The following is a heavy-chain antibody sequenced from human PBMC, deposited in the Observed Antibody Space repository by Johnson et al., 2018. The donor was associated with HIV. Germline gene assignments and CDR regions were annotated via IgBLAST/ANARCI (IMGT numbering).Heavy chain of an antibody. V-gene: IGHV3-9*01. CDR2: ISWNSGNI. J-gene: IGHJ3*02. D-gene: IGHD3-22*01. CDR1: GFTFDDYA. CDR3: ARGNMIVVVSVGFDI. Sequence: VQLVESGGGLVQPGRSLRLSCAASGFTFDDYAMHWVRQAPGKGLEWVSGISWNSGNIDYADSVRGRFNISRDNAKNSLYLQMNSLRAEDTAIYYCARGNMIVVVSVGFDIWGQGTMVTVSS.